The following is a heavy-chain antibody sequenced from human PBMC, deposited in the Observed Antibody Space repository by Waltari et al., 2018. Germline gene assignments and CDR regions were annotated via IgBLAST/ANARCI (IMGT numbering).Heavy chain of an antibody. Sequence: EVQLVESGGGLVQPGRSLRLSCAASGFTFDDYAMHWVRQAPGKGLEWVSGISWNSGSIGYAGSLKGRFTISRDNAKNSLYLQMNSLRAEDTALYYCAKDFCSGGSCPIAFDIWGQGTMVTVSS. V-gene: IGHV3-9*01. CDR2: ISWNSGSI. J-gene: IGHJ3*02. CDR3: AKDFCSGGSCPIAFDI. CDR1: GFTFDDYA. D-gene: IGHD2-15*01.